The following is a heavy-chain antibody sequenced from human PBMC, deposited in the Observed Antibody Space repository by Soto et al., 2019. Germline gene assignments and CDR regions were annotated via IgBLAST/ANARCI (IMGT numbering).Heavy chain of an antibody. CDR2: IKSKTDGGTT. Sequence: EVQLVESGGGLVKPGGSLRLSCAASGFTFSNAWMSWVRQAPGKGLEWVGRIKSKTDGGTTDYAAPVEGRFTISRDDSKNTLYLQMNSLKTEDTAVYYCTKAVALPHYYCYYMDVWGKGTTVTVSS. J-gene: IGHJ6*03. V-gene: IGHV3-15*01. CDR1: GFTFSNAW. CDR3: TKAVALPHYYCYYMDV. D-gene: IGHD6-19*01.